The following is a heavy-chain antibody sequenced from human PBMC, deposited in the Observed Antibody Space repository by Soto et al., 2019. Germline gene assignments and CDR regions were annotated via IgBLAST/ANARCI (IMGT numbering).Heavy chain of an antibody. V-gene: IGHV3-30*18. CDR1: GFTFSSYG. D-gene: IGHD3-3*01. CDR3: AKGPRGSGYSPRYHYRMDV. Sequence: PGGSLRLSCAASGFTFSSYGMHWVRQAPGKGLEWVAVISYDGSNKYYADSVKGRFTISRDNSKNTLYLQMNSLRAEDTAVYYCAKGPRGSGYSPRYHYRMDVWGQGTTVTVSS. J-gene: IGHJ6*02. CDR2: ISYDGSNK.